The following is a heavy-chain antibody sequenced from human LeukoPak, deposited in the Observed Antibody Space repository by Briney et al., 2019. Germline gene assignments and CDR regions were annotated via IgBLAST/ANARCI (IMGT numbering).Heavy chain of an antibody. D-gene: IGHD1-26*01. CDR3: ARRGSGNYVGY. V-gene: IGHV4-38-2*01. CDR2: IYHSGSA. J-gene: IGHJ4*02. CDR1: GYSISSGYY. Sequence: SETLSLTCAVSGYSISSGYYWGWIRQPPGKGLEWIGNIYHSGSAYYNPSLKSRVTISVDTSKNEFSLKLRSVTAADTAVYYCARRGSGNYVGYWGQGTLVTVFS.